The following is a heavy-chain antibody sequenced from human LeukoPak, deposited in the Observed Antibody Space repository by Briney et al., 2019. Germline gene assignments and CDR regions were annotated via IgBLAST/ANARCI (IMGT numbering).Heavy chain of an antibody. CDR3: AKKGIAAAGTFPDY. CDR1: GFTFSSYS. Sequence: GGSLRLSCAASGFTFSSYSMNWVRQAPGKGLEWVSYISSSSSTIYYADSVKGRFTISRDNSKNTLYLQMNSLRAEDTAVYYCAKKGIAAAGTFPDYWGQGTLVTVSS. V-gene: IGHV3-48*01. J-gene: IGHJ4*02. D-gene: IGHD6-13*01. CDR2: ISSSSSTI.